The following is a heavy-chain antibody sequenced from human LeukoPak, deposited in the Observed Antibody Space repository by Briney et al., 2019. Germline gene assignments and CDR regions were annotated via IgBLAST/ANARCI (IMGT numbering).Heavy chain of an antibody. CDR2: IYYSGST. CDR3: ARGMVRGVIIDDAFDI. D-gene: IGHD3-10*01. V-gene: IGHV4-59*01. Sequence: SETLSLTCTVSGGSISSYYWSWIRQPPGKGLEWIGYIYYSGSTNYNPSLKSRVTISVDTSKNQFSLKLSSVTAADTAVYYCARGMVRGVIIDDAFDIWGQGTMVTVSS. CDR1: GGSISSYY. J-gene: IGHJ3*02.